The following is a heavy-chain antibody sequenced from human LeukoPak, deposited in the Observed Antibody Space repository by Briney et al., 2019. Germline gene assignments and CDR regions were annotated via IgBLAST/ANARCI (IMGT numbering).Heavy chain of an antibody. CDR3: TSMTTGHDY. D-gene: IGHD4-17*01. CDR1: GVSFDDYY. V-gene: IGHV4-34*01. J-gene: IGHJ4*02. Sequence: PSETLSLTCAVSGVSFDDYYWSWVRHTPGEGLEWLGEINHSGYTNDSPSLKSRVTLSIDTSNKQFSLHLRSVTVADAGIYYCTSMTTGHDYWGQGTLVTVSS. CDR2: INHSGYT.